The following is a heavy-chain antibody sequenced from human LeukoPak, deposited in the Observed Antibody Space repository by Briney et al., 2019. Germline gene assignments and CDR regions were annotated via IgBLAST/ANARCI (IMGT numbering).Heavy chain of an antibody. J-gene: IGHJ4*02. D-gene: IGHD6-13*01. CDR1: GGSISSSSYY. V-gene: IGHV4-39*07. Sequence: SETLSLTCTVSGGSISSSSYYWGWIRQPPGKGLEWTGSIYYSGSTYYNPSLKSRVTISVDTSKNQFSLKLSSVTAADTAVYYCARDPAAGKDWGQGTLVTVSS. CDR3: ARDPAAGKD. CDR2: IYYSGST.